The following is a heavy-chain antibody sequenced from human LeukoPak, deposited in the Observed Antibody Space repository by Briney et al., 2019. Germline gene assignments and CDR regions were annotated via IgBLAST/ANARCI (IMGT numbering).Heavy chain of an antibody. V-gene: IGHV1-2*02. Sequence: ASVKVSCKASGYTFTSYGISWVRQAPGQGLEWMGWISAYSGGTNYAQKFQGRVTMTRDTSISTAYMELSRLRSDDTAVYYCAPTMVRGVRDAFDIWGQGTMVTVSS. CDR3: APTMVRGVRDAFDI. D-gene: IGHD3-10*01. J-gene: IGHJ3*02. CDR1: GYTFTSYG. CDR2: ISAYSGGT.